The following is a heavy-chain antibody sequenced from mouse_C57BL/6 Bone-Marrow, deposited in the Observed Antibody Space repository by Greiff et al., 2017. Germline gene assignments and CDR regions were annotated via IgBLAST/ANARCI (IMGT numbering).Heavy chain of an antibody. V-gene: IGHV1-50*01. CDR3: ARSDDYGGFAY. CDR2: LDPSDSYT. Sequence: VQLQQSGAELVKPGASVKLSCKASGYTFTSYWMQWVKQRPGQGLEWIGELDPSDSYTNYNQKFKGKATLTVDPSSSTAYMQLSSLTSEDSAVYYCARSDDYGGFAYWGQGTLVTVSA. J-gene: IGHJ3*01. D-gene: IGHD2-4*01. CDR1: GYTFTSYW.